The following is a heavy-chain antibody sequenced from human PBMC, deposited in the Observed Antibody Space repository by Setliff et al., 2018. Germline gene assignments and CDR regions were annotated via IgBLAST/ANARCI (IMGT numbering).Heavy chain of an antibody. CDR3: AGGRRYDYGWDFDY. J-gene: IGHJ4*02. CDR1: GYSISSGHY. V-gene: IGHV4-38-2*02. Sequence: SETLSLTCTVSGYSISSGHYWGWIRQPPGKGLEWIGSISHIGSTYYNPSLRSRVTISLDTSKNQFSPKLTSVTAADTAVYYCAGGRRYDYGWDFDYWCQGTLVAVSS. D-gene: IGHD4-17*01. CDR2: ISHIGST.